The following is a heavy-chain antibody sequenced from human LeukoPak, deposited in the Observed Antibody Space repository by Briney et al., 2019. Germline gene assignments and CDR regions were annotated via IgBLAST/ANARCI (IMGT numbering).Heavy chain of an antibody. CDR3: ARDHYYGSGNCFDP. CDR2: ISSDGSAT. CDR1: GFTFSNHL. J-gene: IGHJ5*02. Sequence: GGSLRLSGAASGFTFSNHLMHWVRQGPGKGLVWVSRISSDGSATNYADSVKGRFTISRDNAKNTLYLQMNSLRAEDTAVYYCARDHYYGSGNCFDPWGQGSLVTVSS. V-gene: IGHV3-74*01. D-gene: IGHD3-10*01.